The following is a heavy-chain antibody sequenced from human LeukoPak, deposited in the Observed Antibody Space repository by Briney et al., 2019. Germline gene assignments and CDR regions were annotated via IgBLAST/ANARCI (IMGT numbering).Heavy chain of an antibody. CDR2: FYYSGST. CDR3: ARGRRDGYNLEYFDK. D-gene: IGHD5-24*01. J-gene: IGHJ4*02. V-gene: IGHV4-39*01. CDR1: GGSITSSSYY. Sequence: PSETLSLTCTVSGGSITSSSYYWGWIRQPPGKGLQWIGSFYYSGSTYYNPSLKSRVTIYVDTSKNQFSLKLSSVTAADTAVYYCARGRRDGYNLEYFDKWGQGTLVTVSS.